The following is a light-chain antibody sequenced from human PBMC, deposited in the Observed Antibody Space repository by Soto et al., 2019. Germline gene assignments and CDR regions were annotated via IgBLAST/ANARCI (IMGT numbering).Light chain of an antibody. CDR2: AAS. CDR3: LSRNSGPPT. Sequence: DIQMTQSPSSLSASLGDRVTITCRASLGIGNFLAWYQQKPGKVPKLMIYAASTLQSGVPSRFSGSGSGTDFILIITSRQPEDVATYYCLSRNSGPPTFGPGTKVEIK. CDR1: LGIGNF. J-gene: IGKJ3*01. V-gene: IGKV1-27*01.